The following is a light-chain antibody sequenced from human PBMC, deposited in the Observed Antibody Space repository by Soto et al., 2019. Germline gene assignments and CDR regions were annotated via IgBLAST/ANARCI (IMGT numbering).Light chain of an antibody. CDR1: TFNIGSNS. CDR2: SNN. Sequence: QSVLTQPPSASGTPGQRVTISCSGNTFNIGSNSVSWYQQLPGTAPKLLMYSNNQRPSGVPDRFSGSKSGTSASLAISRLQSDDEADYYCVTRDDSLNGWVFGGGTKVTVL. V-gene: IGLV1-44*01. J-gene: IGLJ3*02. CDR3: VTRDDSLNGWV.